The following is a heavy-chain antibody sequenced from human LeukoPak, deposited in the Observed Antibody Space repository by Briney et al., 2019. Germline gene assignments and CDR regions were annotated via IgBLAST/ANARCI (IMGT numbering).Heavy chain of an antibody. CDR2: INHSGST. CDR1: GGSFSGHY. V-gene: IGHV4-34*01. Sequence: PSETLSLTCAVYGGSFSGHYWSWIRQPPGKGLEWIGEINHSGSTNYNPSLKSRVTISVDTSKNQFSLKLSSVTAADTAVYYCARGGLFSDYWGQGTLVTVSS. J-gene: IGHJ4*02. D-gene: IGHD3-10*02. CDR3: ARGGLFSDY.